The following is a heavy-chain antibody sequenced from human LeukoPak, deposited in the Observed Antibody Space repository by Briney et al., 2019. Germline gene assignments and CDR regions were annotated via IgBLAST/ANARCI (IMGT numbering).Heavy chain of an antibody. V-gene: IGHV1-2*02. CDR2: VSPNNGGT. CDR3: ATLLWFGDFDY. Sequence: APVKVSCKTSGYLFTGFFIHWVRQAPGQGLEWMGSVSPNNGGTSYAQRFQGRVNMTSDTSTRTAYLQLSGLRFDDTAVYYCATLLWFGDFDYWGQGTPVTVS. J-gene: IGHJ4*02. CDR1: GYLFTGFF. D-gene: IGHD3-10*01.